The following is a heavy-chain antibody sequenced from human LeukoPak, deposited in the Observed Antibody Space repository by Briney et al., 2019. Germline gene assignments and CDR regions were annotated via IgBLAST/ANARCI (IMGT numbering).Heavy chain of an antibody. V-gene: IGHV3-21*01. CDR1: GFTFSSYS. Sequence: PGGSLRLSCEASGFTFSSYSMNWVRQAPGKGLEWVSSISGDTTYINYADSVKGRFTISRDNAKNSLYLQMNSLRAEDTAVYYCARDLSIAVFDYWGQGTLVTVSS. J-gene: IGHJ4*02. CDR2: ISGDTTYI. CDR3: ARDLSIAVFDY. D-gene: IGHD6-19*01.